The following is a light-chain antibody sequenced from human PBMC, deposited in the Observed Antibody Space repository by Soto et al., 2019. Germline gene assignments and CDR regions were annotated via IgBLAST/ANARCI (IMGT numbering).Light chain of an antibody. CDR2: GAS. V-gene: IGKV3-20*01. J-gene: IGKJ1*01. CDR3: QQYGSSPRT. CDR1: QSVSSSY. Sequence: EIVLTQSPGTLSLSPGERATLSCRASQSVSSSYVAWYQQKPVQAPRRLIYGASSRATGIPARFSGSGSGTDFTLTISRLETEDFAVYYCQQYGSSPRTFGPGTKVEIK.